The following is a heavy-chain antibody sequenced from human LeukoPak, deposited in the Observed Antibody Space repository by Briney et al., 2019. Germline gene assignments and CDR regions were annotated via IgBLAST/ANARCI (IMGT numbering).Heavy chain of an antibody. CDR1: GFTFSSYS. Sequence: MPGGSLRLSCAASGFTFSSYSMNWVRQAPGKGLEWVSSISSSSSYIYYADSVKGRFTISRDNAKNSLYLQMNSLRAEDTAVYYCARDSYNSGSPLKYWGQGTLVTVSS. D-gene: IGHD3-10*01. J-gene: IGHJ4*02. V-gene: IGHV3-21*01. CDR3: ARDSYNSGSPLKY. CDR2: ISSSSSYI.